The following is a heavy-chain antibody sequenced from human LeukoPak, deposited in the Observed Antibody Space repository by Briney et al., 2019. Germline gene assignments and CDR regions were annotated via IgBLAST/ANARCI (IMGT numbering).Heavy chain of an antibody. CDR2: ISWDGGST. CDR3: AKDLAPTSHYDSSGYYSEGFDY. J-gene: IGHJ4*02. V-gene: IGHV3-43D*03. CDR1: GFTFDDYA. D-gene: IGHD3-22*01. Sequence: PGGSLRLSCAASGFTFDDYAMHWVRQAPGKGLEWVALISWDGGSTYYADSVKGRLTISRDNSRNSLYLQMNSLRAEDTALYYCAKDLAPTSHYDSSGYYSEGFDYWGQGTLVTVSS.